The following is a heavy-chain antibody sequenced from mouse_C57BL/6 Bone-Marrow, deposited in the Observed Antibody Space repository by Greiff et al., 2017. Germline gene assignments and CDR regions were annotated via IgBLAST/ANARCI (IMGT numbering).Heavy chain of an antibody. CDR1: GYTFTSYW. D-gene: IGHD2-4*01. CDR2: IYPSDSET. Sequence: QVQLQQPGAELVRPGSSVKLSCKASGYTFTSYWMDWVKQRPGQGLEWIGNIYPSDSETHYNQKFKDKATLTVDKSSSTAYMQLSSLTSEDSAVYYCLYYDYDGRFAYWGQGTLVTVSA. CDR3: LYYDYDGRFAY. J-gene: IGHJ3*01. V-gene: IGHV1-61*01.